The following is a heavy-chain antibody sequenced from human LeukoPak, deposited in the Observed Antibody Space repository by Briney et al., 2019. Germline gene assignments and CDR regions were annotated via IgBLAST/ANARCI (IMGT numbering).Heavy chain of an antibody. V-gene: IGHV4-61*02. CDR2: IYISGST. Sequence: PSQTLSLTCTVSGGSVSSGSYYWTWIRQSAGKGLEWIGRIYISGSTNYNPSLKSRVTISVDMSKNQFSLKVSSVTAADTAVYYCARKPAKNDKFDYWGQGTLVTVSS. J-gene: IGHJ4*02. CDR1: GGSVSSGSYY. CDR3: ARKPAKNDKFDY. D-gene: IGHD1-1*01.